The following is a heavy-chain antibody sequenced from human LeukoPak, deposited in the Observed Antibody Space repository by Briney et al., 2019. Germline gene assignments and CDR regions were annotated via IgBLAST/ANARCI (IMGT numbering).Heavy chain of an antibody. D-gene: IGHD3-10*01. J-gene: IGHJ3*02. Sequence: PGGSLRLSCAASGYPFSSYRMTWVRQAPGKGLEWLTNINQDGSEIYYVGSVQGRFIISRDNAKNSLYLQMNSLRVDDMAVYYCATSRMRGAFDIWGQGTMVTVSS. V-gene: IGHV3-7*01. CDR1: GYPFSSYR. CDR3: ATSRMRGAFDI. CDR2: INQDGSEI.